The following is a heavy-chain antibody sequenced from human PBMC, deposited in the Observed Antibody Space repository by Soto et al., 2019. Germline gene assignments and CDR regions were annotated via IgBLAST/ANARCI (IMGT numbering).Heavy chain of an antibody. D-gene: IGHD2-8*01. Sequence: QVQLQESGPGLVKPSETLSLTCTVSGGSISGYYWNWIRQPPGKGLEWIGYIHSSGSTKYNPSLKSRVSTSLDTSKKQFSLKLTSVTAADTAAYYCARLNEDGFTNHEGWPFDIWGQGTLVTVSS. J-gene: IGHJ3*02. CDR3: ARLNEDGFTNHEGWPFDI. V-gene: IGHV4-59*01. CDR1: GGSISGYY. CDR2: IHSSGST.